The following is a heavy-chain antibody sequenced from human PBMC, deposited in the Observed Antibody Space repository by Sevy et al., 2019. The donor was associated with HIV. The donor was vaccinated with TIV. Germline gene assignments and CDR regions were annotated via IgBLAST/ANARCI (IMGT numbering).Heavy chain of an antibody. CDR3: AGENAWGRGYS. D-gene: IGHD1-26*01. Sequence: SETLSLTCTVSGGSITSLYWIWIRQPPGKGPEWIANIYYNGHINYNPSLKSRVTLSLDTSKNQFSLRLSSVTAADTAMYYCAGENAWGRGYSWGQGTLVTVSS. CDR1: GGSITSLY. V-gene: IGHV4-59*08. CDR2: IYYNGHI. J-gene: IGHJ4*02.